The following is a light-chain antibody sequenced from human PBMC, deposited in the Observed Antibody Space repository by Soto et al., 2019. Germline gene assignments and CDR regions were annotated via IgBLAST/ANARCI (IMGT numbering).Light chain of an antibody. Sequence: DIVMTQSPLSLPVTPGEPASISCRSSQSLLHNNGYNFLDWYLQKPGQSPEFLIYLGSNRASGVSDRFSGSGSGTDFTLKISRVEAEDVGVYYCMHSLQPPYTFGQGTKLEIK. CDR1: QSLLHNNGYNF. J-gene: IGKJ2*01. CDR3: MHSLQPPYT. V-gene: IGKV2-28*01. CDR2: LGS.